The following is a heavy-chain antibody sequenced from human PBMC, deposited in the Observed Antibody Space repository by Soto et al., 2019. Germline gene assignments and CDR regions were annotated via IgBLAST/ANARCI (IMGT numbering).Heavy chain of an antibody. D-gene: IGHD2-15*01. V-gene: IGHV1-3*01. CDR1: GYTFTSYA. CDR2: INAGNGNT. J-gene: IGHJ6*02. CDR3: ARVGGYCSGGSCYSPYYYYYGMDV. Sequence: GASVKVSCKASGYTFTSYAMHWVRQAPRQRLEWMGWINAGNGNTKYSQKFQGRVTITRDTSASTAYMELSSLRSEDTAVYYCARVGGYCSGGSCYSPYYYYYGMDVWGQGTTVTVSS.